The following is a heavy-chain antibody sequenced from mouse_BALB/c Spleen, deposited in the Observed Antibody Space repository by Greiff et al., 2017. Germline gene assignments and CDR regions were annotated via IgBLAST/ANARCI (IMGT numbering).Heavy chain of an antibody. J-gene: IGHJ1*01. CDR3: VRHPVWYFDV. Sequence: EVKLVESGGGLVQPKGSLKLSCAASGFTFNTYAMNWVRQAPGKGLEWVARIRSKSNNYATYYADSVKDRFTISRDDSQSMLYLQMNNLKTEDTAMYYCVRHPVWYFDVWGAGTTVTVSS. CDR2: IRSKSNNYAT. V-gene: IGHV10-1*02. CDR1: GFTFNTYA.